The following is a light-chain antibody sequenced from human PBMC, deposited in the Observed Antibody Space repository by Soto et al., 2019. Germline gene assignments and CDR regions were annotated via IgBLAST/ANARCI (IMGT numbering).Light chain of an antibody. CDR2: DAS. J-gene: IGKJ1*01. CDR1: QSISSW. V-gene: IGKV1-5*01. Sequence: DIQMTQSPSTLSASVGDRVTITCRASQSISSWLVWYQQKPGKAPKLLIYDASSLESGVPSRFSGSGSGTEFTLTISSLQPDDFATYYCQQYNSYSLWTFGQGTKVDIK. CDR3: QQYNSYSLWT.